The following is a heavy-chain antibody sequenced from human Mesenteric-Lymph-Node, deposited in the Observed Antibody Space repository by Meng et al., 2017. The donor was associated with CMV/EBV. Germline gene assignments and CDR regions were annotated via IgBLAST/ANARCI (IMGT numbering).Heavy chain of an antibody. CDR1: GGSFSGNY. CDR3: ARHQRWLKSEGGFNY. CDR2: INHSGST. Sequence: VPLQQWGAGLLKASETLSLTCAVYGGSFSGNYWSWIRQPPGKGLEWIGEINHSGSTNYNPSLKSRVTISVDTSKNQFSLKLSSVTAADTAVYYCARHQRWLKSEGGFNYWGQGTLVTVSS. V-gene: IGHV4-34*01. J-gene: IGHJ4*02. D-gene: IGHD4-23*01.